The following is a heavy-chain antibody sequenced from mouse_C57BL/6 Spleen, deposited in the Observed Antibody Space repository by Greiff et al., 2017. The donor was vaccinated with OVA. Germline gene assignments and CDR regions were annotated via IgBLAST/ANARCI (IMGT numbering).Heavy chain of an antibody. J-gene: IGHJ1*03. CDR2: IHPNSGST. V-gene: IGHV1-64*01. CDR1: GYTFTSYW. CDR3: ARSGRYWYFDV. Sequence: QVQLQQPGAELVKPGASVKLSCKASGYTFTSYWMHWVKQRPGQGLEWIGMIHPNSGSTNYNEKFKSKATLTVDKSSRPAYMQHRRLTSEDSAVYYCARSGRYWYFDVWGTGTTVTVSS.